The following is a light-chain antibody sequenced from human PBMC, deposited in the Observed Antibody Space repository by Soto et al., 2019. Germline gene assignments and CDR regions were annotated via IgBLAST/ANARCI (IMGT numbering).Light chain of an antibody. J-gene: IGKJ4*01. V-gene: IGKV3-15*01. Sequence: EIVMTQSPATLSVSPGERVTLSCTASQSVSSNLAWYQQKPGQAPRLLIYGASTRATGIAARFSGSGSGTEFTLTISSLQSEDFAVYYCQQYNNWPPLTFGGGTKVEIK. CDR2: GAS. CDR1: QSVSSN. CDR3: QQYNNWPPLT.